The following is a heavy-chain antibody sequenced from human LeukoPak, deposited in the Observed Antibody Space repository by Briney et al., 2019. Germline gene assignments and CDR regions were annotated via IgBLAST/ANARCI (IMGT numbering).Heavy chain of an antibody. J-gene: IGHJ4*02. V-gene: IGHV4-34*01. CDR3: ATSYIGGFGKPDY. D-gene: IGHD2-15*01. CDR2: IKHSGSI. Sequence: PSETLSLTCAVYGGSFSGYYWTWIRQPPGKGLEWIGEIKHSGSINYNPSLKSRVTISVDMSKNQFSLKLSSVTAADTAVYYCATSYIGGFGKPDYWGQGTLVTVSS. CDR1: GGSFSGYY.